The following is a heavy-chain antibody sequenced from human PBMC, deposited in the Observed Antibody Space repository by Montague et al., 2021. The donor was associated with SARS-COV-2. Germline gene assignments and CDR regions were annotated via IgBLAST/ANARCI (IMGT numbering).Heavy chain of an antibody. D-gene: IGHD3-10*01. CDR1: GFSLRTSLVC. J-gene: IGHJ5*02. Sequence: VKSTKTLTLTCTFSGFSLRTSLVCVGWIRQPPGNSLEWLALIXVDYYKRYSPSLKSRLTITKDTSNNQVVLTMPNMDPVDTATYYCAHRHPLPPNYYGSGSYYGRVNWFDPWGQGTLVTVSS. V-gene: IGHV2-5*02. CDR3: AHRHPLPPNYYGSGSYYGRVNWFDP. CDR2: IXVDYYK.